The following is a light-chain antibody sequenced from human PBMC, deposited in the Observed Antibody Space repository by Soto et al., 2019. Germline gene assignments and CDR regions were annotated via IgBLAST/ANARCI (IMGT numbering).Light chain of an antibody. V-gene: IGKV3-20*01. CDR2: GAS. CDR1: QSVPSSP. CDR3: QQYGSPPLT. Sequence: EIVLTQSPGTLSLAPGERVTLSCRASQSVPSSPLGWYQQKPGQAPRLLVYGASTRATGIPDRFSGSGSGTDFTLIISRLEHEDFAVYYCQQYGSPPLTFGGGTKVEIE. J-gene: IGKJ4*01.